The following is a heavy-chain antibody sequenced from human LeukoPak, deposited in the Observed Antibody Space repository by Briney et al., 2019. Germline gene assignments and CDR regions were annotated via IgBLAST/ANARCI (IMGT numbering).Heavy chain of an antibody. CDR1: GGAFSGYY. Sequence: PSETLSLTCTVYGGAFSGYYWSWIRQSPGKGLEWIGEINHSGSTNYNPSLKSRVTISVDTSKNQFSLRLRSVTAADTAVYYCARHGGNYVWGSYRLRYYFDYWGRGTLVTVSS. CDR2: INHSGST. V-gene: IGHV4-34*01. CDR3: ARHGGNYVWGSYRLRYYFDY. D-gene: IGHD3-16*02. J-gene: IGHJ4*02.